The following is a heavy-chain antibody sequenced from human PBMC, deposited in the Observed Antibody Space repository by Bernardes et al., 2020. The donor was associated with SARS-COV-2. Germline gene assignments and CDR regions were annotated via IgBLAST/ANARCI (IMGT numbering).Heavy chain of an antibody. CDR3: ARDALGRRDDFWTNWFDP. J-gene: IGHJ5*02. CDR2: ISYEGSNE. D-gene: IGHD3-3*01. CDR1: GFIVSSYA. Sequence: GGSLRLSCAASGFIVSSYAMHWVRQAQGKGLEWVALISYEGSNEYYADSVRGRFTISRDNSKNTLYLQMNSLRPEDTAVYYCARDALGRRDDFWTNWFDPWGQGTLVTVSS. V-gene: IGHV3-30-3*01.